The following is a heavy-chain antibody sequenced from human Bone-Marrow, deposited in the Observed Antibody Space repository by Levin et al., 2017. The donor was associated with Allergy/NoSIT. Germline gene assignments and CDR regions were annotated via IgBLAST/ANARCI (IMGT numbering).Heavy chain of an antibody. CDR3: ARPIQLWSTVDY. D-gene: IGHD5-18*01. V-gene: IGHV5-51*01. CDR2: IYPGDSDT. CDR1: GYSFTSYW. J-gene: IGHJ4*02. Sequence: ASVKVSCKGSGYSFTSYWIGWVRQMPGKGLEWMGIIYPGDSDTRYSPSFQGQVTISADKSISTAYLQWSSLKASDTAMYYCARPIQLWSTVDYWGQGTLVTVSS.